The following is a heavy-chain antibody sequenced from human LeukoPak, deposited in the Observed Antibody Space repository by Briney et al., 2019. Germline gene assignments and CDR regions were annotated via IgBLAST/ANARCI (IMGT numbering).Heavy chain of an antibody. Sequence: PGGSLRLSCAASGFTFSTYGMHWVRQAPGKGLEWVSAISGSGGSTYYADSVKGRFTISRDNSKNTLYLQMNSLRAEDTAVYYCAKGSTPHFDYWGQGTLVTVSS. V-gene: IGHV3-23*01. CDR1: GFTFSTYG. J-gene: IGHJ4*02. CDR2: ISGSGGST. CDR3: AKGSTPHFDY.